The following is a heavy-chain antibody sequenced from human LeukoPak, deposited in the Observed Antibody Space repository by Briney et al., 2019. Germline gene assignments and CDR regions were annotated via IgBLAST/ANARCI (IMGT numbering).Heavy chain of an antibody. J-gene: IGHJ5*02. CDR3: ARDGTVATNWFDP. CDR1: GGSVSSYY. Sequence: SETLSLTCTVSGGSVSSYYWSWIRQPPGKGIEWIGYIKSSGSSNYNPSLKSRVTISMDTSKHQFSLRLNSVTAADTAVYYCARDGTVATNWFDPWGQGTLVTVSS. CDR2: IKSSGSS. D-gene: IGHD5-12*01. V-gene: IGHV4-59*02.